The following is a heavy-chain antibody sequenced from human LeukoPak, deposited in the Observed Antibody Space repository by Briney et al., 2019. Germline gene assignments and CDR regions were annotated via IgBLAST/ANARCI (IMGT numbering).Heavy chain of an antibody. CDR1: GGSFSGYY. CDR3: ARAHGPWTTVTTDSWFDP. CDR2: INHSGST. V-gene: IGHV4-34*01. Sequence: PSETLSLTCAVYGGSFSGYYWSWIRQPPGKGLEWIGEINHSGSTNYNPSLKSRVTISVDTSKNQFSLKLSSVTAADTAVYYCARAHGPWTTVTTDSWFDPWAREPWSPSPQ. D-gene: IGHD4-17*01. J-gene: IGHJ5*02.